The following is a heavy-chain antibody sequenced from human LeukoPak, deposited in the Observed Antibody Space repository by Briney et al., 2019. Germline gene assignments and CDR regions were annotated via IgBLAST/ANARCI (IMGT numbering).Heavy chain of an antibody. D-gene: IGHD6-19*01. CDR2: ISSSGSTI. CDR1: GFTFGDYY. CDR3: ARGMAGSLY. Sequence: GGSLRLSCAASGFTFGDYYMSWIRQAPRKGLEWVSYISSSGSTIYYADSVKGRSTISRANAENSLYLQMNSLRADDTAVYYCARGMAGSLYWGQGTLVTVSS. J-gene: IGHJ4*02. V-gene: IGHV3-11*04.